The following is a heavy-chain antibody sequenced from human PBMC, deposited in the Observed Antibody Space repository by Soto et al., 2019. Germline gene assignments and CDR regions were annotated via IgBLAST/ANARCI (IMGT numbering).Heavy chain of an antibody. CDR1: GGTFGNSA. Sequence: QVQLVQSGAEVKKPGSSVTVSCKASGGTFGNSAISWVRQAPGQGLEWMGEIIPIFPTPDYEQKFQGRVTITADESTTTAYMELTSLGSEDTGVYYCARDKDRQQLGGNYYYGIDVWGQGTRVTVSS. V-gene: IGHV1-69*12. D-gene: IGHD3-3*02. CDR3: ARDKDRQQLGGNYYYGIDV. J-gene: IGHJ6*01. CDR2: IIPIFPTP.